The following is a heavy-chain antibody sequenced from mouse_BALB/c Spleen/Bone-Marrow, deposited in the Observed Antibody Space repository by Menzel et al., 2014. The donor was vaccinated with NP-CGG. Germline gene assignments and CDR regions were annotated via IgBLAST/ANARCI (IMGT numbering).Heavy chain of an antibody. D-gene: IGHD1-1*01. CDR2: INPNNGAT. Sequence: VQLQQSGPELVKPGASVKISCKTSGYTFTESTINWVKQSHGKSLEWIGGINPNNGATGYNQKFKGKATLTVDKSSSTAYLELRSLTSDDSAVYYCARRDYGPAWFTYGGQGTLVTVSA. CDR1: GYTFTEST. CDR3: ARRDYGPAWFTY. J-gene: IGHJ3*01. V-gene: IGHV1-22*01.